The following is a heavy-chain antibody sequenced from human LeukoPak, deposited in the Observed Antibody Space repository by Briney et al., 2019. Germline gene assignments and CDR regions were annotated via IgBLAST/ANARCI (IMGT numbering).Heavy chain of an antibody. J-gene: IGHJ3*02. CDR2: IYYSGST. V-gene: IGHV4-30-4*08. Sequence: SETLSLTCTVSGGSISSGDYYWSWIRQPPGKGLEWIGYIYYSGSTYYNPSLKSRVTISVDTSKNQFSLKLSSVTAADTAAYYCASSRRYYYDGSGYYAFDIWGQGTMVTVSS. CDR3: ASSRRYYYDGSGYYAFDI. CDR1: GGSISSGDYY. D-gene: IGHD3-22*01.